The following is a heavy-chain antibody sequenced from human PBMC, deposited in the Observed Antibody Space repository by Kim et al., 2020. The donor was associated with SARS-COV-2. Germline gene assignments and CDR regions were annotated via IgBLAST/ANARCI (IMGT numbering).Heavy chain of an antibody. CDR1: GFTFGDYA. V-gene: IGHV3-49*03. CDR3: TRGSGYSGYDSTPPFDF. CDR2: VRTKAYGGTT. D-gene: IGHD5-12*01. J-gene: IGHJ4*02. Sequence: GGSLRLSCTASGFTFGDYAMSWFRQAPGKGLDWVGFVRTKAYGGTTENAASVRGRFIISRDDSKGIAYLQMNSLEIDDTAVYYCTRGSGYSGYDSTPPFDFWGQGALVTVSS.